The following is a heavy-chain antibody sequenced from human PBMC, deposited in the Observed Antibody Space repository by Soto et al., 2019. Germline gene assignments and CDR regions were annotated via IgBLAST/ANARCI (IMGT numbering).Heavy chain of an antibody. CDR3: AGGCVVLSWTNAAFAH. CDR1: GGTFGRYT. CDR2: VLPVLGDT. V-gene: IGHV1-69*16. J-gene: IGHJ4*01. Sequence: QVQLVQSGPQVKKPGSSVKVSCTASGGTFGRYTISWVRQAPGPGLEWMGGVLPVLGDTNVAQRVQDRLTVSADESASTAYLELSNVRPEDRAFDYCAGGCVVLSWTNAAFAHWGLGFLVTVSS. D-gene: IGHD2-15*01.